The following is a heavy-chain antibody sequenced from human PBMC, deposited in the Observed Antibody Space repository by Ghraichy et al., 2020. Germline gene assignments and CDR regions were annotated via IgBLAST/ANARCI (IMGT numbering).Heavy chain of an antibody. D-gene: IGHD3-22*01. CDR3: AKFTHTYYYDSSGYYFEY. CDR1: GFTFSSYA. Sequence: GGSLRLSCAASGFTFSSYAMSWVRQAPGKGLEWVSAISGSGGSTYYADSVKGRFTISRDNSKNTLYLQMNSLRAEDTAVYYCAKFTHTYYYDSSGYYFEYWGQGTLVTVSS. V-gene: IGHV3-23*01. J-gene: IGHJ4*02. CDR2: ISGSGGST.